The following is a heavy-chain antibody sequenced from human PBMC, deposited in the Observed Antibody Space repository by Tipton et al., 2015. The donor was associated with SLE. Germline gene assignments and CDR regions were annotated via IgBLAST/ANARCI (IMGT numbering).Heavy chain of an antibody. CDR1: GGSISSGGYY. CDR3: ARGGSASDY. V-gene: IGHV4-39*07. D-gene: IGHD6-19*01. J-gene: IGHJ4*02. CDR2: INHSGST. Sequence: LRLSCTVSGGSISSGGYYWSWIRQPPGKGLEWIGEINHSGSTNYNPSLKSRVTISVDTSKNQFSLKLSSVTAADTAVYYCARGGSASDYWGQGTLVTVSS.